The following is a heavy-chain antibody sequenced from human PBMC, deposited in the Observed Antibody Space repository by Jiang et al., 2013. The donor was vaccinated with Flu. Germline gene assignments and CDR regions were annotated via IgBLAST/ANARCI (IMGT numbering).Heavy chain of an antibody. D-gene: IGHD3-10*01. CDR1: GFTFSDHY. CDR2: TRNKANSYTT. J-gene: IGHJ5*02. CDR3: ARGFGSGFDP. V-gene: IGHV3-72*01. Sequence: LSCAASGFTFSDHYMDWVRQAPGKGLEWVGRTRNKANSYTTEYAASVKGRFTISRDDSKNSLYLQMNSLKTEDTAVYYCARGFGSGFDPWGQGTLVTVSS.